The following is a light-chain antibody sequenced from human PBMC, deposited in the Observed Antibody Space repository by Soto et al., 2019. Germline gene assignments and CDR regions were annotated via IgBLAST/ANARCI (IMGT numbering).Light chain of an antibody. J-gene: IGLJ2*01. CDR3: SSYTSSSTLV. V-gene: IGLV2-14*01. CDR2: EVS. Sequence: QSALTQPASVSGSPGQSITISCTGTSSDIGGHKYVSWYQQHPGKAPKLMIYEVSNRPSGVSNRFSGSKSGNTASLTISGLQAEDEADYYCSSYTSSSTLVFGGGTKLTVL. CDR1: SSDIGGHKY.